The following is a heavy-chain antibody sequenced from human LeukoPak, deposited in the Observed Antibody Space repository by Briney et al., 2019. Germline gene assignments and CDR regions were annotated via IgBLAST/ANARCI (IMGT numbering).Heavy chain of an antibody. D-gene: IGHD5-24*01. V-gene: IGHV3-7*01. CDR2: IKQDGSEK. CDR3: ARETRVRWTDY. J-gene: IGHJ4*02. Sequence: PSETLSLTCAVSGGSITSANWWSWVRQAPGKGLEWVANIKQDGSEKYYVDSVKGRFTISRDNAKNSLYLQMNSLRAEDTAVYYCARETRVRWTDYWGQGILVTVSS. CDR1: GSITSANW.